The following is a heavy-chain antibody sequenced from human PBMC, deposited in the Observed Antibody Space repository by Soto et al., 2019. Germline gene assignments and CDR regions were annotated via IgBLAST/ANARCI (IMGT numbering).Heavy chain of an antibody. D-gene: IGHD3-9*01. V-gene: IGHV1-2*02. CDR2: INPDTGDR. CDR1: GYTFTDSH. CDR3: ATADRGFNYDILTGYYPDYYFDY. Sequence: ASVKVSCKASGYTFTDSHIHWVRQAPGQGLEWMGWINPDTGDRNYAQRFQGRLTLTRDTSITTAYMELSSLRSEDTAVYYCATADRGFNYDILTGYYPDYYFDYWGQGTLVTVSS. J-gene: IGHJ4*02.